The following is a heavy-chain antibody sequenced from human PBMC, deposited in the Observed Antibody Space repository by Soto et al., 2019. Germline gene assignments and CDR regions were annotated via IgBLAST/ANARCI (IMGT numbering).Heavy chain of an antibody. Sequence: GESLKISCKGSGYSFTSYWIGWVRQMPGKGLEWMGIIYPGDSDTRYSPSFQGQVTISADKSISTAYLQWSSLKASDTAMYYCAGWGPIAPANKLQKSNYFDYWGQGTLVTVSS. D-gene: IGHD6-25*01. CDR1: GYSFTSYW. CDR2: IYPGDSDT. CDR3: AGWGPIAPANKLQKSNYFDY. V-gene: IGHV5-51*01. J-gene: IGHJ4*02.